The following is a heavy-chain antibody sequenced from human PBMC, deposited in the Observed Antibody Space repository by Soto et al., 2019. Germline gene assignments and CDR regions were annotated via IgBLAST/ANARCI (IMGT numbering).Heavy chain of an antibody. CDR3: ARDGGRHSGGIDS. V-gene: IGHV1-69*01. CDR1: GGTFSSYS. J-gene: IGHJ4*02. CDR2: IIPIFGTA. D-gene: IGHD1-26*01. Sequence: QVQLVQSGAEVKKPGSSVKVSCKASGGTFSSYSINWVRQAPGQGLEWMGEIIPIFGTANYAQKFQGRVTITAEESTSTAYMALSSLRSEDTAVYYCARDGGRHSGGIDSWGQGTLVTVSS.